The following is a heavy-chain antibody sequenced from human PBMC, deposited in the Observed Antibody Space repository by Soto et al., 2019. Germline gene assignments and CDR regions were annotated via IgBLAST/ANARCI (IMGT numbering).Heavy chain of an antibody. J-gene: IGHJ6*02. CDR1: GFTFSSYE. CDR3: ARDPAIYSGKFDYGLDV. CDR2: IGTSGKTI. D-gene: IGHD4-4*01. V-gene: IGHV3-48*03. Sequence: EVQLVESGGGLVQAGGSLRLFCAVFGFTFSSYEMNWVRQAPGKGLEWVSYIGTSGKTIYYADSVRGRFTISRDNAKNSLYLQMNSLRAEDTAVYFCARDPAIYSGKFDYGLDVWGRGTTVTVSS.